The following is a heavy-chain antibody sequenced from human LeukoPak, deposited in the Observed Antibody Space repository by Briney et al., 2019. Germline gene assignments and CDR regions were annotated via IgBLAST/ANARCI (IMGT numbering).Heavy chain of an antibody. Sequence: SETLPLTCTVSGGSISSSSYYWGWIRQTPGKGLEWIGNIYYSGTTYYNPSLKGRVAISVDTSKNQFSLNLNSVTAADTAMYFCARDSTLIRAFNIWGQGTMVTVSS. CDR3: ARDSTLIRAFNI. V-gene: IGHV4-39*02. J-gene: IGHJ3*02. D-gene: IGHD2-2*01. CDR2: IYYSGTT. CDR1: GGSISSSSYY.